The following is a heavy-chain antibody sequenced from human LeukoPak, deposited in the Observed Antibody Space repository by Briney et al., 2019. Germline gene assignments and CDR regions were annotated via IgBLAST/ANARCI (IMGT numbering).Heavy chain of an antibody. Sequence: GGSLRLSCAASGFTFSSYSMNWVRQAPGKGLEWVSSISSSSSYIYYADSVKGRFTISRDNAKNSLHLQMNSLRAEDTAVYYCARDRYSSSCGGDYWGQGTLVTVSS. CDR1: GFTFSSYS. V-gene: IGHV3-21*01. CDR3: ARDRYSSSCGGDY. D-gene: IGHD6-13*01. J-gene: IGHJ4*02. CDR2: ISSSSSYI.